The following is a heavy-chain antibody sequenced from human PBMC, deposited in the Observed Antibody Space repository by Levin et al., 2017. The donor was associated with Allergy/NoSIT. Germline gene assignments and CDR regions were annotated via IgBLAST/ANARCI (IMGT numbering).Heavy chain of an antibody. Sequence: SETLSLTCSVSGASISRGFYYWSWIRQPAGEGLEWIGRIYVTGSTTYSPSLKSRVTISLDRSKDQVSLKINSVTAADTAVYYCAGDLGGFSGYKPYCYMDVWGQGTTVTVSS. D-gene: IGHD5-12*01. V-gene: IGHV4-61*02. CDR1: GASISRGFYY. CDR3: AGDLGGFSGYKPYCYMDV. J-gene: IGHJ6*03. CDR2: IYVTGST.